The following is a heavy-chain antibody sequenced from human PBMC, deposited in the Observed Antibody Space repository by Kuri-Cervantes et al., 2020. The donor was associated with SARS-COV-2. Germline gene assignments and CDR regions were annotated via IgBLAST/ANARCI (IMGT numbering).Heavy chain of an antibody. CDR2: ISYDGSNK. CDR1: GFTFSSYG. J-gene: IGHJ6*02. Sequence: GGSLRLSCAASGFTFSSYGMHWVRQAPGKGLEWVAVISYDGSNKYYADSVKGRFTISRDNSKNTLYLQMNSLSAEDTAVYYCARVEVAGMSYGMDVWGQGTKVTVSS. D-gene: IGHD6-19*01. CDR3: ARVEVAGMSYGMDV. V-gene: IGHV3-30*03.